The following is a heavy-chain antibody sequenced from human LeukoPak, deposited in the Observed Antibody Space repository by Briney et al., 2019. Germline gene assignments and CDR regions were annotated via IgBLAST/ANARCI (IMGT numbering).Heavy chain of an antibody. V-gene: IGHV3-30*18. CDR3: AKGQYYDFWSGSDY. CDR2: ISYDGSNK. D-gene: IGHD3-3*01. J-gene: IGHJ4*02. Sequence: GGSLRLSCAASGFTISGYWMSWVRQAPGKGLEWVAVISYDGSNKYYADSVKGRFTISRDNSKNTLYLQMNSLRAEDTAVYYCAKGQYYDFWSGSDYWGQGTLVTVSS. CDR1: GFTISGYW.